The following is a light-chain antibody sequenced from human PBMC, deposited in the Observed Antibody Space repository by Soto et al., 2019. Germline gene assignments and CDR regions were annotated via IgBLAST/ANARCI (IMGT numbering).Light chain of an antibody. CDR3: SSYTTSSNYV. CDR1: ISDVGGYDY. Sequence: QSVLTQPASVSGSPGQSITISCTGTISDVGGYDYVSWYQQHPGKAPKLMIYDVSNRPSGVSNRFSGSKSGNTASLTISGLQADDEADYYCSSYTTSSNYVFGTGTKV. J-gene: IGLJ1*01. CDR2: DVS. V-gene: IGLV2-14*01.